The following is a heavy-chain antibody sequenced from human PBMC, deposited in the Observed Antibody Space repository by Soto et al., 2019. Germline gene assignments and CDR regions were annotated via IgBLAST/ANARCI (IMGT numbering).Heavy chain of an antibody. Sequence: EVQLVESGGGLVQPGGSLRLSCAASGFTVSSNYMSWVRQAPGKGLEWVSVIYSGGSTYYADSVKGRFTISRHNSKNTLYLQMNSLRAEDTAVYYCASGLDGYNFRTIDYWGQGTLVTVSS. D-gene: IGHD5-12*01. CDR2: IYSGGST. J-gene: IGHJ4*02. CDR1: GFTVSSNY. V-gene: IGHV3-53*04. CDR3: ASGLDGYNFRTIDY.